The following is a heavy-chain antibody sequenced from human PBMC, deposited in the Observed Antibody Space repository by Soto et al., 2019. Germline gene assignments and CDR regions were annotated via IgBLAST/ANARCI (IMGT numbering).Heavy chain of an antibody. J-gene: IGHJ3*02. CDR3: AREVAADGTFREDVFDI. D-gene: IGHD6-13*01. Sequence: QVHLVQSGAEVKKPGSSVKVSCKAPGGTFSNHAINWVRQAPGQGLEWMGRIIPSFSTTNYAQKCQGRVTMTADESTITAYLELSSVKQDDTAVYYCAREVAADGTFREDVFDIWGQGTLVTVSS. CDR1: GGTFSNHA. CDR2: IIPSFSTT. V-gene: IGHV1-69*12.